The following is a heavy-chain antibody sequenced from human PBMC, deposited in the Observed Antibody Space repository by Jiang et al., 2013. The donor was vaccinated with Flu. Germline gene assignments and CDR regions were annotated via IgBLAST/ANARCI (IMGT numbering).Heavy chain of an antibody. CDR3: AREQVSAAGTSNYYYGMDV. CDR1: GYTFTSYA. J-gene: IGHJ6*02. D-gene: IGHD6-13*01. Sequence: QSGSELKKPGASVKISCKASGYTFTSYAMNWVRQAPGQGLEWMGWINTNTGNPTYAQGFTGRFVFSLDTSVSTAYLQISSLKAEDTAVYYCAREQVSAAGTSNYYYGMDVWGQGTTVTVSS. V-gene: IGHV7-4-1*02. CDR2: INTNTGNP.